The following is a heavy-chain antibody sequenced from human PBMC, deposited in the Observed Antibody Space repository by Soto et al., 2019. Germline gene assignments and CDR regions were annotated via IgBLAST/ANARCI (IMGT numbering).Heavy chain of an antibody. V-gene: IGHV4-34*01. CDR1: GGSFSTDY. J-gene: IGHJ4*02. Sequence: QVQLQQWGAGLLKPSETLSLTCAVYGGSFSTDYWSWIRQPPGKGLEWIGEINPSGGTNYNPSLKSRVTISVATSKNQLSLKLSSVTAADTAVYYCARVLAARASRDFDYRGQGTLVTVSS. CDR2: INPSGGT. D-gene: IGHD6-6*01. CDR3: ARVLAARASRDFDY.